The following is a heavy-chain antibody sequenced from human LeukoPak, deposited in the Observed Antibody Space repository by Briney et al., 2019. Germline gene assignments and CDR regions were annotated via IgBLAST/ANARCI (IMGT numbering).Heavy chain of an antibody. CDR3: ARDSGVAAVDDAFDI. CDR2: ISSNGGST. J-gene: IGHJ3*02. Sequence: PGGSLRLSCAASGFTFSSYAMRWVRQAPGKGLEYVSAISSNGGSTYYANSVKGRFTISRDNSKNTLYLQMGSLRAEDMAVYYCARDSGVAAVDDAFDIWGQGTMVTVSS. D-gene: IGHD6-13*01. V-gene: IGHV3-64*01. CDR1: GFTFSSYA.